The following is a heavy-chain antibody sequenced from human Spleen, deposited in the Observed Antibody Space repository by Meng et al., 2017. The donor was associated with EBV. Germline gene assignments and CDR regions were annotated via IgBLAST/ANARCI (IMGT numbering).Heavy chain of an antibody. J-gene: IGHJ4*02. Sequence: QVHLQQWGSGLVRPSATLSLTCTVLADSFNDFTWSWVRQSPGRGLEWIGEVTHNGSTIYHPSLKSRVAISVDTSKKQFSLTLHSLTAADTGIYFCASSPGEMATVLDFWDRGTLVTVSS. CDR3: ASSPGEMATVLDF. CDR2: VTHNGST. CDR1: ADSFNDFT. D-gene: IGHD5-24*01. V-gene: IGHV4-34*01.